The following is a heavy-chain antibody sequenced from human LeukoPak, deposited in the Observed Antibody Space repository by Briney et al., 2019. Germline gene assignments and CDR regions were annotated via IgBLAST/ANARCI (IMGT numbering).Heavy chain of an antibody. CDR2: IYYSGST. V-gene: IGHV4-59*01. D-gene: IGHD1-26*01. J-gene: IGHJ4*02. Sequence: PSETLSLTCTVSGGSISTYYWSWIRQPPGKGLEWIGYIYYSGSTNYNPPLKSRLTISVDTSKNQFSLKLTSVTAADTAVYYCARDSTGGSYDFDYWGQGTLVTVSS. CDR1: GGSISTYY. CDR3: ARDSTGGSYDFDY.